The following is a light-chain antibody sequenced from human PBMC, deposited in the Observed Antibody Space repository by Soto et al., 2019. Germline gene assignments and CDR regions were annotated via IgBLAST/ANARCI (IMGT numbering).Light chain of an antibody. V-gene: IGLV1-47*01. CDR3: AAWDDSLSSPV. CDR1: SSNIGINY. CDR2: RNN. Sequence: SVLTQPPSASGTPGQRVTISCSGSSSNIGINYVYWYQQLPGTAPKLLIYRNNQRPSGVPDRFSGSKSGTSASLAISGLRSEDEADYYCAAWDDSLSSPVFGGGTQLTVL. J-gene: IGLJ3*02.